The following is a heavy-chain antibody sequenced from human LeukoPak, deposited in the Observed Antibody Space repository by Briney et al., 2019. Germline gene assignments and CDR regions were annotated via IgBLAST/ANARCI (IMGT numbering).Heavy chain of an antibody. Sequence: GGSLRLSCTASGFTFSDYYMSWIRQAPGKGLEWVSYISSSGSTIYYADSVKGRFTISRDNAKNSLYLQMNSLRAEDTAVYYCARDTPVRYSSSPSPSFDYWGQGTLVTVSS. CDR1: GFTFSDYY. J-gene: IGHJ4*02. D-gene: IGHD6-13*01. CDR3: ARDTPVRYSSSPSPSFDY. V-gene: IGHV3-11*04. CDR2: ISSSGSTI.